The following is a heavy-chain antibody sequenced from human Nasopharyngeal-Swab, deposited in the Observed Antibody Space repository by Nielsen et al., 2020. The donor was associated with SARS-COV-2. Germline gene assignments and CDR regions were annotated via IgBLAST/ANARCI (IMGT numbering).Heavy chain of an antibody. CDR3: ARAGILWGINAFDI. CDR2: IYYSGST. J-gene: IGHJ3*02. D-gene: IGHD2-21*01. CDR1: GDSISSGDYY. V-gene: IGHV4-30-4*01. Sequence: SETLSLTCSVSGDSISSGDYYWSWIRQPPGKGLEWIGYIYYSGSTYYNPSLKSRVTISVDTSKNQFSLKLSSVTAADTAVYYCARAGILWGINAFDIWGQGTMVTVSS.